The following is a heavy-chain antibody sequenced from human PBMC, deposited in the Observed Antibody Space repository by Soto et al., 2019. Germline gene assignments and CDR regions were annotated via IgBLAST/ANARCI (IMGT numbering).Heavy chain of an antibody. CDR1: GVTFSSYA. CDR2: ISGSGGST. Sequence: GGSLRLSCAASGVTFSSYAMSWVRQAPGKGLEWVSAISGSGGSTYYADSVKGRFTISRDNSKNTLYLQMNSLRAEDTAVYYCAKVSSVLRFLECFDYWGQGTLVTVSS. V-gene: IGHV3-23*01. CDR3: AKVSSVLRFLECFDY. D-gene: IGHD3-3*01. J-gene: IGHJ4*02.